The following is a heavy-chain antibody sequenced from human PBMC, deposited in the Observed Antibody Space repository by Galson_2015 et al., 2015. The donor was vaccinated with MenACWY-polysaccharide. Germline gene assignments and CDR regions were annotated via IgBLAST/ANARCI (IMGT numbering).Heavy chain of an antibody. CDR2: IWDDGSNK. Sequence: SLRLSCAASGFTFSTYGMHWVRRAPGKGLEWVAVIWDDGSNKYYADFVKGRFTISRDNSKNTLYLQMDSLRAEDTAVYYCARVRGRYYGSGSYSGVDYWGQGTLVTVSS. CDR3: ARVRGRYYGSGSYSGVDY. CDR1: GFTFSTYG. J-gene: IGHJ4*02. V-gene: IGHV3-33*01. D-gene: IGHD3-10*01.